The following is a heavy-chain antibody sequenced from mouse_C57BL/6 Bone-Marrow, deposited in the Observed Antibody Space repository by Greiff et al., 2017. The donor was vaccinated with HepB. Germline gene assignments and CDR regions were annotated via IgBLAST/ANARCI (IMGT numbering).Heavy chain of an antibody. CDR3: ARSHPNCSNYEGFFDY. CDR1: GFPFPDYY. Sequence: DVKLVESGGGLVQPGGSLSLSCAASGFPFPDYYMSWVRQPPGKALEWLVFIRNKANGYTTEYSATVKGRFTISRVTSQNILYLQMNALRTVDSSAYYCARSHPNCSNYEGFFDYWGQGTTLTVSS. V-gene: IGHV7-3*01. CDR2: IRNKANGYTT. D-gene: IGHD2-5*01. J-gene: IGHJ2*01.